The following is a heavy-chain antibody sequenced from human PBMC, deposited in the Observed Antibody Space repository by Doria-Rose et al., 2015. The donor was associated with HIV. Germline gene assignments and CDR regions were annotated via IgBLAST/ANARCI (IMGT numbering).Heavy chain of an antibody. J-gene: IGHJ4*02. CDR3: ARIKSSRWYHKYYFDF. CDR2: IDADDER. V-gene: IGHV2-26*01. CDR1: GVSLSSPGMG. D-gene: IGHD6-13*01. Sequence: QITLKESGPVLVKPTETLTLTCTVSGVSLSSPGMGVSWIRQPPGKALEWLANIDADDERSYKASLKSRLTISGGTSKSQVVLTMTDMDPVDTTTYYCARIKSSRWYHKYYFDFWGQGTLVIVSA.